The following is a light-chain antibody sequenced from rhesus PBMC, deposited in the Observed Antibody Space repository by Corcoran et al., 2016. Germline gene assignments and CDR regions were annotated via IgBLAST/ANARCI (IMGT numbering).Light chain of an antibody. Sequence: DIQMTQSPSSLSASVGDRVTITCRASQSISNYLNWYQQEPGKAPKLLIYSASILQSGVPSRFSGSGSETEFTLTISSLQPEDFATYYCQQFKNYLTFGGGTKVEIK. J-gene: IGKJ4*01. V-gene: IGKV1-41*01. CDR1: QSISNY. CDR2: SAS. CDR3: QQFKNYLT.